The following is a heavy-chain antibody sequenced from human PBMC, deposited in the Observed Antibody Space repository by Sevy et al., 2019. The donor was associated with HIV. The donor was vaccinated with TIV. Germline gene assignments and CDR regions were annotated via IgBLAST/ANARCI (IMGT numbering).Heavy chain of an antibody. Sequence: GGSLRLSCAASGFTFSSYWMSWVRQAPGKGLEWVANIKQDGSEKYYVHSVKGRFTISRDNAKNSLYLQMNSLRAEDTAVYYCATFHFGVHDAFDIWGQGTMVTVSS. CDR1: GFTFSSYW. D-gene: IGHD3-10*01. CDR3: ATFHFGVHDAFDI. CDR2: IKQDGSEK. V-gene: IGHV3-7*01. J-gene: IGHJ3*02.